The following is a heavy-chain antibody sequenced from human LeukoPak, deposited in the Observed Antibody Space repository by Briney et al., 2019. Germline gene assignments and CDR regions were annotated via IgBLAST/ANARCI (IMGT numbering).Heavy chain of an antibody. CDR1: GGSFSKYG. CDR3: ARIAYCGADCHAFDV. J-gene: IGHJ3*01. D-gene: IGHD2-21*01. CDR2: IMFTFGTT. Sequence: SVKVSCKASGGSFSKYGITWVRQAPGQGLEWMGGIMFTFGTTKYAQRFQGRVTISADESTSTAYMEVSSLRSEVTAVYYCARIAYCGADCHAFDVWGQGTMVIVSS. V-gene: IGHV1-69*01.